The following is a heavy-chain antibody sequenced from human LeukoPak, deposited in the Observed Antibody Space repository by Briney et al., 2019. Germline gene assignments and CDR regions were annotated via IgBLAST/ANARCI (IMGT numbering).Heavy chain of an antibody. Sequence: SETLSLTCTVSSGSISNSNYYWGWIRQPPGKGLEWIGRIYTSGSTNYNPSLKSRVTISVDTSKNQFSLKLSSVTAADTAVYYCARYWSWRGFDYWGQGTLVTVSS. V-gene: IGHV4-61*02. CDR1: SGSISNSNYY. D-gene: IGHD1-26*01. J-gene: IGHJ4*02. CDR2: IYTSGST. CDR3: ARYWSWRGFDY.